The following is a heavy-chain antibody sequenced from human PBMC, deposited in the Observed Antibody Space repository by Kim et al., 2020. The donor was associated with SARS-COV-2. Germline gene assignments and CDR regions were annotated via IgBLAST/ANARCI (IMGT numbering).Heavy chain of an antibody. J-gene: IGHJ6*02. CDR1: GFTFSSYA. D-gene: IGHD3-3*01. Sequence: GGSLRLSCAASGFTFSSYAMSWVRQAPGKGLEWVSAISGSGGSTYYADFVKGWFNISRDNSKNTLYLQMNSLRAEETAVYYCAKCLGDDFWSGYYYDYYGMDVWGQGTTVTVSS. V-gene: IGHV3-23*01. CDR3: AKCLGDDFWSGYYYDYYGMDV. CDR2: ISGSGGST.